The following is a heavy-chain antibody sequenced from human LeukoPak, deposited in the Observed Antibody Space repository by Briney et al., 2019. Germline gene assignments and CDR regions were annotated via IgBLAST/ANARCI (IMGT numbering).Heavy chain of an antibody. V-gene: IGHV3-74*01. CDR2: INNGGSTT. D-gene: IGHD6-19*01. Sequence: PGGSLRLSCAASGFTFSSYWMHWVRQGPGKGLVWVSRINNGGSTTDYADSVKGRFTISRDNAKNTLYLQMNSLRAEDTAVYYCARLKSVPGSEGPWGQGTLVTVSS. J-gene: IGHJ5*02. CDR1: GFTFSSYW. CDR3: ARLKSVPGSEGP.